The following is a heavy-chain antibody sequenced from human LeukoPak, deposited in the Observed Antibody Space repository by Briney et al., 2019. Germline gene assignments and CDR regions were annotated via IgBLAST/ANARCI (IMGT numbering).Heavy chain of an antibody. CDR1: GYTFTSYA. CDR2: IDAGSGNT. Sequence: ASVNVSCMASGYTFTSYAVHWVRQAPGQRREWMGWIDAGSGNTGCSQEFQGRVTITRDTTASTAYMELSSLTSEDTAVYYCARRGVTTQYSFYAMAVWGQGTTVTVSS. J-gene: IGHJ6*02. CDR3: ARRGVTTQYSFYAMAV. V-gene: IGHV1-3*01. D-gene: IGHD2-21*02.